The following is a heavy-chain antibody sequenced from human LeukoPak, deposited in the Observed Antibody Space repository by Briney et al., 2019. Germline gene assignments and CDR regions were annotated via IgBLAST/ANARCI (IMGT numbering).Heavy chain of an antibody. Sequence: GGYLRLSCTVSGFTVSSNSMSWVRQAPGKGLEWVSFIYSDNTHYSDSVKGRFTISRDNSKNTLYLQMNSLRAEDTAVYYCARRAGAYSHPYDYWGQGTLVTVSS. V-gene: IGHV3-53*01. D-gene: IGHD4/OR15-4a*01. CDR1: GFTVSSNS. CDR3: ARRAGAYSHPYDY. J-gene: IGHJ4*02. CDR2: IYSDNT.